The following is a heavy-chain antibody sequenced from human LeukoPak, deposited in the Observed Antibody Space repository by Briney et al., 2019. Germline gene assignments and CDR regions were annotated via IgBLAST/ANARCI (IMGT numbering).Heavy chain of an antibody. CDR3: VREGYDSSGFDY. Sequence: GGSLILSCAASGFTFSSYAMSWVRQAPGKGLEWVSTISGSGGSTSYADSVKGRFTISRDNAKNTLYLQMNSLRAEDTAVYYCVREGYDSSGFDYWGQGTLVTVSS. D-gene: IGHD3-22*01. CDR2: ISGSGGST. J-gene: IGHJ4*02. V-gene: IGHV3-23*01. CDR1: GFTFSSYA.